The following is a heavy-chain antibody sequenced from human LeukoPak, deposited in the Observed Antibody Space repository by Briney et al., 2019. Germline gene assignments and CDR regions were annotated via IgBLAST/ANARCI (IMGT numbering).Heavy chain of an antibody. Sequence: ASVKVSCKASGYTFTSYYMHWVRQAPGQGLEWMGRINPNSGDTNYAQKFQGRVTMTRDTSISTAYMELSRLRSDDTAVYYCARDYCSSTSCLFDYWGQGTLVSVSS. V-gene: IGHV1-2*06. CDR1: GYTFTSYY. D-gene: IGHD2-2*01. J-gene: IGHJ4*02. CDR2: INPNSGDT. CDR3: ARDYCSSTSCLFDY.